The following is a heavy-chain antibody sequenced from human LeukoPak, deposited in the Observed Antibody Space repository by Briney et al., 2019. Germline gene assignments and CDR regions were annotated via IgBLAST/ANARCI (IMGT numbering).Heavy chain of an antibody. CDR2: IYYSGST. CDR3: AREGGNY. J-gene: IGHJ4*02. V-gene: IGHV4-59*01. Sequence: SETLSLTCTDSGGSISSYYWSWIRQPPGKGLEWIGYIYYSGSTNYNPSLKGRVTISVDTSKNQFSLKLSSVTAADTAVYYCAREGGNYWGQGTLVTVSS. D-gene: IGHD4-23*01. CDR1: GGSISSYY.